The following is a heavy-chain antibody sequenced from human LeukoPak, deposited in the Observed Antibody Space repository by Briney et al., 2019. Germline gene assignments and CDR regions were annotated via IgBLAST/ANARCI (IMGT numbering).Heavy chain of an antibody. CDR3: ARDLRWFGELSNSQFDY. D-gene: IGHD3-10*01. Sequence: PGGSLRLSCAASGFTFSDYYMTWIRQAPGKGLEWVSYISSSGSTIYYADSVQGRFTISRDNAKNSLYLQMNSLRAEDTAVYYCARDLRWFGELSNSQFDYWGQGTLVTVSS. CDR1: GFTFSDYY. CDR2: ISSSGSTI. J-gene: IGHJ4*02. V-gene: IGHV3-11*04.